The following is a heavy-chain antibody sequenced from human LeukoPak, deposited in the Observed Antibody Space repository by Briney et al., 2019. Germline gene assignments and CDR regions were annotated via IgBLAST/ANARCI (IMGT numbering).Heavy chain of an antibody. V-gene: IGHV3-21*01. J-gene: IGHJ4*02. CDR2: IISSGSYI. CDR3: ARDPPTYYYDSSGCYFDY. Sequence: GGALRLSCAASGFTFSSYSMNWVRQAPGKGLEWVSSIISSGSYIYYADSVKGRFTISRDNAKNSLYLQMNSLRAEDTAVYYCARDPPTYYYDSSGCYFDYWGQGTLVTV. CDR1: GFTFSSYS. D-gene: IGHD3-22*01.